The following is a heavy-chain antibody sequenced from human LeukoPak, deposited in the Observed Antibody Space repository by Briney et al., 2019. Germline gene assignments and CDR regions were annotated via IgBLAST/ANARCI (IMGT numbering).Heavy chain of an antibody. CDR1: GFTFSTCW. J-gene: IGHJ1*01. CDR3: ARAPSEIGGYYPEYFRH. Sequence: GGSLRLSCAASGFTFSTCWMHWVRQAPGKGLVWVLRIKSDGSTNYADSVKGRFTISRDNAKNTLSLQMNSLRPEDTGVYYCARAPSEIGGYYPEYFRHWGQGTLVTVSS. CDR2: IKSDGST. V-gene: IGHV3-74*01. D-gene: IGHD3-3*01.